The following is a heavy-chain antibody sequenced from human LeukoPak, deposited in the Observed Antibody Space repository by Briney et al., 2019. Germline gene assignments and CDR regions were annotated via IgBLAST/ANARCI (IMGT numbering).Heavy chain of an antibody. Sequence: PGGSLRLSCVASGFTFSDAWMSWVRQAPGKGLEWVGRIKIKIDGGTIDYGAPVKGRFTISRDDSRNTLYLQMNSLKTEDTAVYYCTTRRQDGCWGQGTLVTVS. CDR2: IKIKIDGGTI. V-gene: IGHV3-15*01. CDR1: GFTFSDAW. CDR3: TTRRQDGC. D-gene: IGHD6-25*01. J-gene: IGHJ4*02.